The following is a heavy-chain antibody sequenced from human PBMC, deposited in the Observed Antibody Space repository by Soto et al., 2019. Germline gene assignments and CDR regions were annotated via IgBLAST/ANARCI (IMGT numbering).Heavy chain of an antibody. CDR1: GYTFINYG. Sequence: ASVKVSCKASGYTFINYGISWVRQAPGQGLEWVGWTTAYNGNTNYAQKFQNRVTMTTDTSTNTVYMELRSLRSDDTAVYYCARGLMITFGGVIVIPGDAFDIWGQGTMVTVSS. V-gene: IGHV1-18*01. D-gene: IGHD3-16*02. CDR3: ARGLMITFGGVIVIPGDAFDI. CDR2: TTAYNGNT. J-gene: IGHJ3*02.